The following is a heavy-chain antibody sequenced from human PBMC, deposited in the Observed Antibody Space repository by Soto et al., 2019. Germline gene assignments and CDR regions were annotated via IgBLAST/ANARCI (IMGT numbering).Heavy chain of an antibody. Sequence: EVQLLESGGGLVQPGGSLRLSCAASGFTFSSYAINWVRQAPGKGLEWVSAISGSGGSTHYADSVKGRFTISRDNSRDTLYLQMNSLRAEDTAVYYCAKDRSGAYDLFDYWGQGTLVTVSS. CDR1: GFTFSSYA. D-gene: IGHD5-12*01. V-gene: IGHV3-23*01. CDR2: ISGSGGST. CDR3: AKDRSGAYDLFDY. J-gene: IGHJ4*02.